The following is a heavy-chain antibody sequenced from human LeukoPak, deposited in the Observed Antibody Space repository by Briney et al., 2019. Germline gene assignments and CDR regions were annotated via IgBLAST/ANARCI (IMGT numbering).Heavy chain of an antibody. V-gene: IGHV4-38-2*02. D-gene: IGHD4-23*01. CDR1: DYSITAGYY. CDR3: VRESGNGGHPLFDH. J-gene: IGHJ4*02. CDR2: LFHSGAT. Sequence: SETLSLTCSVSDYSITAGYYWGWTRQPPGKGLEWIGSLFHSGATYFTPSLKSRVAMSVDTSRNQFSLSLHSVTAADAAIYYCVRESGNGGHPLFDHWGQGTPVTVSS.